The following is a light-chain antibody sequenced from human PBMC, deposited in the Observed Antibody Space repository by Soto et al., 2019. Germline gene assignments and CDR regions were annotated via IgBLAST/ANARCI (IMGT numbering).Light chain of an antibody. CDR3: QKYNSAPPL. CDR2: GAS. Sequence: DIQMTQSPSSLSASVGDRVTITCRASQGISNYLAWYQQKPGKVPKLLIYGASTLQSGVPSRFSGSGSGTDFTLTISGLPPEDVATYYCQKYNSAPPLFGGGTRVEIK. V-gene: IGKV1-27*01. CDR1: QGISNY. J-gene: IGKJ4*01.